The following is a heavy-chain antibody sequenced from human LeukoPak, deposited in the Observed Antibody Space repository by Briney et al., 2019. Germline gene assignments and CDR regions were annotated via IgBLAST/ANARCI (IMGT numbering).Heavy chain of an antibody. CDR2: INEDGSTT. J-gene: IGHJ6*02. CDR3: ARDYWSGSRTTYYDFWSGYYPYYYYGMDV. CDR1: GFTFSSNW. Sequence: GGSLRLSCAASGFTFSSNWMHWVRQAPGKGLVWVSRINEDGSTTNYADSVKGRSTIFRDNAKNTLYLQMNSLRAEDTAVYYCARDYWSGSRTTYYDFWSGYYPYYYYGMDVWGQGTTVTVSS. D-gene: IGHD3-3*01. V-gene: IGHV3-74*01.